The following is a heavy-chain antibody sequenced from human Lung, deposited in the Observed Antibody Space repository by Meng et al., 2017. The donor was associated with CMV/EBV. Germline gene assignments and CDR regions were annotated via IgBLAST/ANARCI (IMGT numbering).Heavy chain of an antibody. Sequence: SETLSLTCAVSGGSFSHNYWSWIRQPPGKGLEWIGEVNHRGSSNYNPSLMSRVTISVDTSKKQCSLKMSSVTAADTAGYYCAREAAGDYDSSGPVDYWGQGTLVTVSS. CDR2: VNHRGSS. CDR3: AREAAGDYDSSGPVDY. D-gene: IGHD3-22*01. V-gene: IGHV4-34*01. CDR1: GGSFSHNY. J-gene: IGHJ4*02.